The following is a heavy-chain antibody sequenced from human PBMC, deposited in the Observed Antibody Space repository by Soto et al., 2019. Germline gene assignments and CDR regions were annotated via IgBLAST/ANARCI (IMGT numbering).Heavy chain of an antibody. CDR2: INGGNGDT. D-gene: IGHD2-2*01. CDR3: ARGYCSSTSCQYYFDY. Sequence: ASVKVSCKASGYTFSGYAIHWVRQAPGQRFEWMGWINGGNGDTKYSQKFQGRVTITRDTSASTSYMELTSLGSEDTAIYHCARGYCSSTSCQYYFDYWGQGTLVTVSS. J-gene: IGHJ4*02. V-gene: IGHV1-3*01. CDR1: GYTFSGYA.